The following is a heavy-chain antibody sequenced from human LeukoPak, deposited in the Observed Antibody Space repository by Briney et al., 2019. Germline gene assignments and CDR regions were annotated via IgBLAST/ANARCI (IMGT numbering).Heavy chain of an antibody. CDR3: ARDPGVPAFDP. J-gene: IGHJ5*02. CDR1: GFTFSSYS. Sequence: PGGSLRLSCAASGFTFSSYSMNWVRQAPWKGLEWVSYISSSSSTIYYADSVKGRFTISRDNAKNSLYLQMNSLRAEDTAVYYCARDPGVPAFDPWGQGTLVTVSS. D-gene: IGHD2-2*01. V-gene: IGHV3-48*01. CDR2: ISSSSSTI.